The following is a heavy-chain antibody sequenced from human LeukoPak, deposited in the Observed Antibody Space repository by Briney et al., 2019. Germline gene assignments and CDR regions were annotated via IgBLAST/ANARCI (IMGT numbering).Heavy chain of an antibody. V-gene: IGHV3-21*01. Sequence: GGSLRLSCAASGFTFSSYSMNWVRQAPGKGLEWVSSISSSSSYIYYADSVKGRFTISRDNAKNSLYLQMNSLRAEDTAVYYCARDAYGSGSYGVFDYWGQGTLVTVSS. CDR3: ARDAYGSGSYGVFDY. J-gene: IGHJ4*02. CDR2: ISSSSSYI. D-gene: IGHD3-10*01. CDR1: GFTFSSYS.